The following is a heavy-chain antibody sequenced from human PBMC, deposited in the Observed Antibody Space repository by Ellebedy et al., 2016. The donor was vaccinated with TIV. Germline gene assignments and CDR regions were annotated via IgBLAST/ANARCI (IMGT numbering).Heavy chain of an antibody. J-gene: IGHJ6*02. D-gene: IGHD2-15*01. V-gene: IGHV4-34*01. CDR3: ARDTHSGFYYYYGMDV. CDR1: GGSISSYY. Sequence: SETLSLTCTVSGGSISSYYWSWIRQPPGKGLEWIGEINHSGSTNYNPSLKSRVTISVDTSKNQFSLKLSSLTAADTAVYYCARDTHSGFYYYYGMDVWGQGTTVTVSS. CDR2: INHSGST.